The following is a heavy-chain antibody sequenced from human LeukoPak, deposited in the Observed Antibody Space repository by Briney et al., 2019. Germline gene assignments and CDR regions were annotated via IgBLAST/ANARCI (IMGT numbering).Heavy chain of an antibody. Sequence: GGSLRLSCAASGFTFSNYAMSWVRQAPGKGLEWVSYMTGGSGPMYYADSMKGRLTISRDNAENSLYLQMDSLRDEDTAVYYCARFRSGYYFDYWGQGTLVTVSS. CDR1: GFTFSNYA. CDR3: ARFRSGYYFDY. CDR2: MTGGSGPM. J-gene: IGHJ4*02. V-gene: IGHV3-48*02. D-gene: IGHD3-10*01.